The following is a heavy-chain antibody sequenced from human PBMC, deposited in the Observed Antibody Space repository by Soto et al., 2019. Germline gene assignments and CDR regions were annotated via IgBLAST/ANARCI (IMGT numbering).Heavy chain of an antibody. CDR3: ARGGWVLDP. CDR2: IYYSGNT. Sequence: QVQLQESGPGLVKPSETLFLTCTVSGGSISNYYWSWIRQPPGKGLEWIGYIYYSGNTNYNPSLKSRVTISVDTSKSQFSLKLSSMTAADTAIYYCARGGWVLDPWGQGTLVTVSS. CDR1: GGSISNYY. V-gene: IGHV4-59*01. J-gene: IGHJ5*02. D-gene: IGHD6-19*01.